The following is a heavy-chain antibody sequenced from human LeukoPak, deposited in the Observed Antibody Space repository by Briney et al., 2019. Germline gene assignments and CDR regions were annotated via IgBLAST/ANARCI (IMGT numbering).Heavy chain of an antibody. V-gene: IGHV1-18*01. CDR3: AREEVRRAVAGYFDN. CDR1: GYTFTSYG. J-gene: IGHJ4*02. CDR2: ISGYNGST. Sequence: GASVKVSCKASGYTFTSYGISWVRQAPGQGLEWMGWISGYNGSTNYAQKLQGRVTMTTDTSTSTVYMELRSLRSDDTAVYYCAREEVRRAVAGYFDNWGQGTLVTVSS. D-gene: IGHD6-19*01.